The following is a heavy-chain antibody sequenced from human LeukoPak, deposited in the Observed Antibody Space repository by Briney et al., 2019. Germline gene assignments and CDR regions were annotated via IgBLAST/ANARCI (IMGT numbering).Heavy chain of an antibody. Sequence: GRTLRLSCAASGFTFSAYGMHWVRQVPAKGLDWVAALSFHGANEDYADSVKGRITISRDNSNNTLYLQMNNVRPEDTAVYYCAKGRRGSSYVHYFDTWGRGTLVTVSS. V-gene: IGHV3-30*18. J-gene: IGHJ1*01. CDR1: GFTFSAYG. CDR2: LSFHGANE. D-gene: IGHD3-22*01. CDR3: AKGRRGSSYVHYFDT.